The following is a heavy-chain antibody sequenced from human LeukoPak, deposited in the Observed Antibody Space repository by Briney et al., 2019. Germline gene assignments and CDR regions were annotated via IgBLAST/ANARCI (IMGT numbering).Heavy chain of an antibody. D-gene: IGHD1-1*01. Sequence: ASVKVSCKASGYTFTSYGISWVRQAPGQGLEWMGWISAYNGNTNYAQKLQGRVTMTTDTSTSTAYMELRSLRSDDTAAYYCARDIGTSINDGMDVWGQGTTVTVSS. J-gene: IGHJ6*02. V-gene: IGHV1-18*01. CDR3: ARDIGTSINDGMDV. CDR1: GYTFTSYG. CDR2: ISAYNGNT.